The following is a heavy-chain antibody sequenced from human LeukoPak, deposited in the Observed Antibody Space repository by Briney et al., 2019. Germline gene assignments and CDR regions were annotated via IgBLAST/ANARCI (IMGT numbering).Heavy chain of an antibody. V-gene: IGHV3-7*04. CDR2: IKEDGSEK. CDR1: GFTFSNYW. Sequence: GGSLRLSCAASGFTFSNYWMSWVRQAPGKGLEWVANIKEDGSEKYYVDSVKGRFIISRDNAKNSLYLQMNSLRTEDAAVYYCAGGSSVDLLGQGTLVTVSS. CDR3: AGGSSVDL. J-gene: IGHJ4*02. D-gene: IGHD3-10*01.